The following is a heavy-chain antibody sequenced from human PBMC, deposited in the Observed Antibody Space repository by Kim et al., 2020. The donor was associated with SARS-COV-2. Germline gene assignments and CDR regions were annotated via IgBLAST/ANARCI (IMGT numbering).Heavy chain of an antibody. CDR1: GFSLSTSGVG. CDR3: AHTYYDFWSGARGYFDL. J-gene: IGHJ2*01. V-gene: IGHV2-5*02. Sequence: SGPTLVNPTQTLTLTCTFSGFSLSTSGVGVGWIRQPPGKALEWLALIYWDDDKRYSPSLKSRLTITKDTSKNQVVLTMTNMDPVDTATYYCAHTYYDFWSGARGYFDLWGRGTLVTVSS. D-gene: IGHD3-3*01. CDR2: IYWDDDK.